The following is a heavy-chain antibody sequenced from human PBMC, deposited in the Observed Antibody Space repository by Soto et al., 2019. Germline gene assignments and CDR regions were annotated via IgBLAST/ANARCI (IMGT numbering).Heavy chain of an antibody. Sequence: EVQLVESGGGLVQPGGSLRLSCAASGFTVSSNYMSWVRQAPGKGLEWVSVIYSGGSTYYADSVKGRFTISRDNSKNTLYLQMNSLRAEDTAVYYFARGYCSSTSCYAGGFYYYMDVWGKGTTVTVSS. D-gene: IGHD2-2*01. CDR3: ARGYCSSTSCYAGGFYYYMDV. J-gene: IGHJ6*03. V-gene: IGHV3-66*01. CDR1: GFTVSSNY. CDR2: IYSGGST.